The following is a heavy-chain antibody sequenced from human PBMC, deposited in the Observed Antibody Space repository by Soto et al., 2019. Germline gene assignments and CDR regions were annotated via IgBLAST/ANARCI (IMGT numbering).Heavy chain of an antibody. V-gene: IGHV3-23*01. CDR1: GFTFSSYA. CDR2: ISGSGGTT. CDR3: AKSRLLSTHYFDC. J-gene: IGHJ4*02. Sequence: EVQLLESGGGLVQPGGSLRLSCAASGFTFSSYAMSWVRQAPGKGLDWVSAISGSGGTTYYADSVKGRFTISRDNSENTLYLQMNSLRAEDTAIYYCAKSRLLSTHYFDCWGQGTLVTVSS.